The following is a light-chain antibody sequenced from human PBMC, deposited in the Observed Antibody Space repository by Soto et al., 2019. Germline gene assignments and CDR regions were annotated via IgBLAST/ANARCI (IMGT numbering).Light chain of an antibody. CDR3: FSVTTTSTHG. Sequence: QFALTQPASLSGSPGQSITISCTGTSSDIGAYDYVSWFQQHPGKAPKLMISEVNNRPSGVSNRFSGSKSGNTAYLTISGLQVDDEAEYFCFSVTTTSTHGFGTGTKATVL. V-gene: IGLV2-14*01. CDR2: EVN. J-gene: IGLJ1*01. CDR1: SSDIGAYDY.